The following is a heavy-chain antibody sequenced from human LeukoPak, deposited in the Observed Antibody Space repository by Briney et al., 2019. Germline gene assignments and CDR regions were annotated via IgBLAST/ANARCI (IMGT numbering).Heavy chain of an antibody. V-gene: IGHV3-30*04. Sequence: GGSLRLSCAASGFTFSSYAMHWVRQAPGKGLEWVAVISYDGSNKYYADSVKGRFTISRDNSKNTLYLQMNSLRAEDTAVYYCAKVRVRGVIISHYYMDVWGKGTTVTISS. D-gene: IGHD3-10*01. J-gene: IGHJ6*03. CDR3: AKVRVRGVIISHYYMDV. CDR2: ISYDGSNK. CDR1: GFTFSSYA.